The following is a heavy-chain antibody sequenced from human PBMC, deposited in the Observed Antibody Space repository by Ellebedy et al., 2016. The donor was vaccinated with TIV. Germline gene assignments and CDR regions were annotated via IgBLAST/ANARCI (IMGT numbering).Heavy chain of an antibody. D-gene: IGHD3-10*01. CDR2: IYYSGST. CDR3: ARLNRFRGSKYYGMDV. J-gene: IGHJ6*02. CDR1: GGSISSSSYY. V-gene: IGHV4-39*01. Sequence: GSLRLSXTVSGGSISSSSYYWGWIRQPPGKGLEWIGSIYYSGSTYYNPSLKSRVTISVDTSKNQFSLKLSSVTAADTAVYYCARLNRFRGSKYYGMDVWGQGTTVTVSS.